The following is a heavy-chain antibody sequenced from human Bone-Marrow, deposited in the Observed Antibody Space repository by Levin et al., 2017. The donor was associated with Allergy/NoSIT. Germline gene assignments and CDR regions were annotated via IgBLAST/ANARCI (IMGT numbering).Heavy chain of an antibody. D-gene: IGHD3-3*01. J-gene: IGHJ6*02. V-gene: IGHV3-30*03. CDR2: ISYDGSNE. Sequence: GGSLRLSCAASGFTFSTYGMHWVRQAPGKGLEWVAIISYDGSNEYYADSVKGRFTISRDNSKNTLYLQMDSLGGEDTAVYYCARDRSGSDNYNGMDVWGQGTTVAVSS. CDR1: GFTFSTYG. CDR3: ARDRSGSDNYNGMDV.